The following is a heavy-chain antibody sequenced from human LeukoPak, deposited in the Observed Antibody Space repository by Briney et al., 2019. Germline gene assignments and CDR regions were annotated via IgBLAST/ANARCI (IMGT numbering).Heavy chain of an antibody. CDR2: ICHSGST. CDR3: ARRYYDSSGYYIADWYFDL. Sequence: SGTLSLTCAVSGGSISSSNWWSWVRQPPGKGLEWIGEICHSGSTNYNPSLKSRVTISVDKSKNQFSLKLSSVTAADTAVYYCARRYYDSSGYYIADWYFDLWGRGTLVTVSS. J-gene: IGHJ2*01. V-gene: IGHV4-4*02. CDR1: GGSISSSNW. D-gene: IGHD3-22*01.